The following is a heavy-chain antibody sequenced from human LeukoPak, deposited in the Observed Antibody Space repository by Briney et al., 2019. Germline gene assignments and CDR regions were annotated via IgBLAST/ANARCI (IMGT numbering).Heavy chain of an antibody. Sequence: GASVKVSCKVSGYTLTELSMHWVRQAPGKGLEWMGGFDPEDGETIYAQKFQGRVTMTEDTSTDTAYMELSSLRSEDTAVYYCATDLYYDRDFWSARWGQGTLVTVSS. CDR1: GYTLTELS. CDR2: FDPEDGET. CDR3: ATDLYYDRDFWSAR. D-gene: IGHD3-3*01. J-gene: IGHJ4*02. V-gene: IGHV1-24*01.